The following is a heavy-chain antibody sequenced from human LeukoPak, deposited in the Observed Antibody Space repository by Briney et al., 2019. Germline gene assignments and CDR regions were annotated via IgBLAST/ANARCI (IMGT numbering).Heavy chain of an antibody. CDR2: ISYDGSNK. J-gene: IGHJ6*03. D-gene: IGHD4-17*01. CDR3: ARSTTHPYYNYMDV. V-gene: IGHV3-30*03. CDR1: GFTFSSYG. Sequence: PGRSLRLSCAASGFTFSSYGMHWVRQAPGKGLEWVAVISYDGSNKYYADSVKGRFTISRDNSKNTLYLQMNSLRAEDTAVYYCARSTTHPYYNYMDVWGKGTTVTLSS.